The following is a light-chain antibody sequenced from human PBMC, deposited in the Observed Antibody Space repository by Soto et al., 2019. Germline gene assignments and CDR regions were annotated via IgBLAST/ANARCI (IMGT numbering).Light chain of an antibody. Sequence: VVTQTPLSLSVAPGQPASISCKASQSLLHITGETFLFWYLQKPGQSPQLLIYEVSTRVSGVPDRFSGSGSGTDLTLEISRVETDDGGIYYCMQSTQLPPPFGQRTRPEIK. CDR1: QSLLHITGETF. CDR2: EVS. CDR3: MQSTQLPPP. J-gene: IGKJ5*01. V-gene: IGKV2D-29*02.